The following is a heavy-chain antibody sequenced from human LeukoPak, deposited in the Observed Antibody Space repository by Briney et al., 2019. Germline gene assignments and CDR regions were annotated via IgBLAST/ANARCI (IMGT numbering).Heavy chain of an antibody. CDR2: ISSGSSTI. CDR3: ARENIVVVTAIRDAFDI. Sequence: GGSLRLSCAASGFTFSSYSMNWVRQAPGKGLEWVSYISSGSSTIYYADSVKGRFTISRDNSKNSLCLQMNSLRDEDTAVYYCARENIVVVTAIRDAFDIWGQGTMVTVSS. CDR1: GFTFSSYS. J-gene: IGHJ3*02. V-gene: IGHV3-48*02. D-gene: IGHD2-21*02.